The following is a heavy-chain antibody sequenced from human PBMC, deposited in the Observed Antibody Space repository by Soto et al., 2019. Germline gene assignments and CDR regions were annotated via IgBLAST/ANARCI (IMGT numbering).Heavy chain of an antibody. V-gene: IGHV5-51*01. J-gene: IGHJ6*04. CDR2: IYPGDSDT. Sequence: VESLKISCKGSGYSFTNYWIAWVRQMPGKGLEWMGIIYPGDSDTKYSPSFQGQVTISADKSGSTAYLQWSSLKASDTAIYYCAVCPCIAARPQPRATDVSGKGTKVTVSS. CDR1: GYSFTNYW. CDR3: AVCPCIAARPQPRATDV. D-gene: IGHD6-6*01.